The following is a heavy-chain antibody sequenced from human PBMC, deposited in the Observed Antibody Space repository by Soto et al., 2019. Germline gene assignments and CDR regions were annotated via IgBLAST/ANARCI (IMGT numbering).Heavy chain of an antibody. CDR2: ILPLSGTP. CDR3: ARVGCRDAYNYVLDY. CDR1: GGIFSSLT. D-gene: IGHD1-1*01. V-gene: IGHV1-69*01. J-gene: IGHJ4*02. Sequence: VVQSGAEVKKPGSSVKVSCKASGGIFSSLTFSWVRQAPGQGLEWMGGILPLSGTPKYAQKFQGRLTITADESRTTTYRELSSLTSEDTAVYYCARVGCRDAYNYVLDYWGQGTLVTVSS.